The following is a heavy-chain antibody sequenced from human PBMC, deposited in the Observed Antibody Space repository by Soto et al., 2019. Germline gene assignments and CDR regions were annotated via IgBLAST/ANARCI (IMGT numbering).Heavy chain of an antibody. J-gene: IGHJ1*01. Sequence: GGSLRLSCAGSGFTFSFYSMNWVRQAPGKGLEWISHIGPSNSHIYYADSVKGRFTISRDNAKNSLYLQMSDLRAEDTAVYYCAKGVPGIAVAGTGYFQHWGQGTLVTVSS. CDR3: AKGVPGIAVAGTGYFQH. V-gene: IGHV3-21*05. CDR2: IGPSNSHI. D-gene: IGHD6-19*01. CDR1: GFTFSFYS.